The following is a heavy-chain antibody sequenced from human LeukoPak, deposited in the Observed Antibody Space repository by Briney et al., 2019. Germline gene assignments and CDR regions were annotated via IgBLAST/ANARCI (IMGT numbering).Heavy chain of an antibody. CDR3: ARDGDNGWDFDC. V-gene: IGHV3-48*03. D-gene: IGHD6-19*01. CDR2: INGRGATI. CDR1: GFNFNKYE. Sequence: GRSLRLSCAASGFNFNKYEMNWVRQAPGKGLEWISYINGRGATIENADSVRGRFTISRDNAKNSLFLQMNSLRAEDTAVYYCARDGDNGWDFDCWGQGTLVTVSS. J-gene: IGHJ4*02.